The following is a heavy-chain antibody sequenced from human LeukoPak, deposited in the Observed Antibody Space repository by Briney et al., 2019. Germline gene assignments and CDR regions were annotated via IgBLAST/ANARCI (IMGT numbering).Heavy chain of an antibody. CDR1: GDSISSGSYY. J-gene: IGHJ4*02. CDR3: ASWALNTNYGSGKNDY. D-gene: IGHD3-10*01. Sequence: SETLSLTCTVSGDSISSGSYYWEWIRQPPGKGLEWIGEINHSGSTNYNPSPKSRVTISVDTSKNQFSLKLSSVTAADTAVYYCASWALNTNYGSGKNDYWGQGTLVTVSS. V-gene: IGHV4-39*07. CDR2: INHSGST.